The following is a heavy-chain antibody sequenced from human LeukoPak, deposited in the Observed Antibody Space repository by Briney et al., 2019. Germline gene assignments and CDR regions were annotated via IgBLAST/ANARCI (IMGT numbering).Heavy chain of an antibody. J-gene: IGHJ4*02. CDR2: IGASRSPI. CDR3: VRDYDWSFDY. CDR1: GFTFSSYG. V-gene: IGHV3-48*02. D-gene: IGHD5-12*01. Sequence: GRSLRLSCAASGFTFSSYGMNWVRQAPGKGMEWNSYIGASRSPIRYADSVKGRFIISRDNAKNSLDLQMNSLRDDDTAVYYCVRDYDWSFDYWGQGTLVTVSS.